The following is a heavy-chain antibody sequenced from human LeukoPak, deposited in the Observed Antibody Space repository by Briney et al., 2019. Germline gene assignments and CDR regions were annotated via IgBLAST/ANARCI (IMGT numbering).Heavy chain of an antibody. J-gene: IGHJ4*02. CDR2: IYPSDADT. Sequence: GDQRKSSGRGFGNSSTSYFIGGLRQLLDKGLKGMGIIYPSDADTSYNPCFQGQVTISAAKSISTAYLQWSSLKASDTAMYYCARLPYYYGSGSYYKGYFDYWGQGTLVTVSS. CDR3: ARLPYYYGSGSYYKGYFDY. V-gene: IGHV5-51*01. CDR1: GNSSTSYF. D-gene: IGHD3-10*01.